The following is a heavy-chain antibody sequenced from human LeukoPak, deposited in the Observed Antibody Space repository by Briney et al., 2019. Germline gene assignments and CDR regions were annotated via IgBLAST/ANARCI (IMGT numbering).Heavy chain of an antibody. CDR2: ISYDGSNK. CDR3: AKDLYYYGSGSLIMGHYYYGMDV. CDR1: GFTLSSYG. D-gene: IGHD3-10*01. J-gene: IGHJ6*04. Sequence: PGRSLRLSCAASGFTLSSYGMHWVRQAPGKGLEWVAVISYDGSNKYYADSVKGRFTISRDNSKNTLYLQMNSLRAEDTAVYYCAKDLYYYGSGSLIMGHYYYGMDVWGKGTTVTVSS. V-gene: IGHV3-30*18.